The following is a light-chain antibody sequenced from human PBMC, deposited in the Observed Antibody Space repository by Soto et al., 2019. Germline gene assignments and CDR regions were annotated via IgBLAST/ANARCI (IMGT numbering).Light chain of an antibody. V-gene: IGKV3-15*01. Sequence: EIVMTQSPATLSVSPVERATLSCRAGQNIHTNLAWYQQKPGQAPRLLFYGASTGATGLPARFSGSGSGTEFTLTISSLQSEDYAVYYCQKYNNLPRNFGGGTKVDIK. J-gene: IGKJ4*01. CDR2: GAS. CDR1: QNIHTN. CDR3: QKYNNLPRN.